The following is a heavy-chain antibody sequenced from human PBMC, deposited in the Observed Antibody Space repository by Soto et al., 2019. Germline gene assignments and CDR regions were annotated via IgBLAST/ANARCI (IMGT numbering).Heavy chain of an antibody. Sequence: GGSLRLSCAASGFTFDDYAMHWVRQAPGKGLEWVSGISWNSGSIGYADSVKGRFTISRDSAKNSLYLQMNSLRAEDTALYYCAKDQLRQQLVRPYYFDYWGQGTLVTVSS. D-gene: IGHD6-6*01. CDR1: GFTFDDYA. CDR3: AKDQLRQQLVRPYYFDY. J-gene: IGHJ4*02. V-gene: IGHV3-9*01. CDR2: ISWNSGSI.